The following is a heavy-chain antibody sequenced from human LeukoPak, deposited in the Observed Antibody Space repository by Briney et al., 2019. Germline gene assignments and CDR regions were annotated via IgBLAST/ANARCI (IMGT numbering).Heavy chain of an antibody. J-gene: IGHJ3*02. Sequence: SETLSLTCTVSGGSISSYYWSWIRQPPGKGLEWIGYIYYSGSTNYNPSLKSRVTISVDTSKNQFSLKLCSVTAADTAVYYCARYHYYDSSGYFAFDIWGQGTMVTVSS. CDR3: ARYHYYDSSGYFAFDI. CDR1: GGSISSYY. V-gene: IGHV4-59*01. D-gene: IGHD3-22*01. CDR2: IYYSGST.